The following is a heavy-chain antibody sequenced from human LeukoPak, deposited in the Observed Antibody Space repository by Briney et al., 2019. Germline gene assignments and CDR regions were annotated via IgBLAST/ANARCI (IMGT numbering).Heavy chain of an antibody. D-gene: IGHD3-22*01. CDR2: ISYDGSNK. CDR1: GFTFSSYA. CDR3: ARAKREYYYDSSGYYPEADAFDI. Sequence: GGSLRLSCAASGFTFSSYAMHWVRQAPGKGLEWVAVISYDGSNKYYADSVKGRFTISRDNSKNTLYLQMNSLRAEDTAVYYCARAKREYYYDSSGYYPEADAFDIWGQGTMVTVSS. V-gene: IGHV3-30-3*01. J-gene: IGHJ3*02.